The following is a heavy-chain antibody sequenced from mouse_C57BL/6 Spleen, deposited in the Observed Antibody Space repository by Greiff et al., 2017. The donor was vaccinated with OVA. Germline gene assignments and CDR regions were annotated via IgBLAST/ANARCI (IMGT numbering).Heavy chain of an antibody. V-gene: IGHV1-26*01. CDR3: ARGLLRTCAY. Sequence: EVQLQQSGPELVKPGASVKISCKASGYTFTDYYMNWVKQSHGKSLEWIGDINPNNGGTSYNQKFKGKATLTVDKSSSTAYMELRSLTSEDSAVYYGARGLLRTCAYWGQGTLVTVSA. CDR1: GYTFTDYY. D-gene: IGHD2-12*01. CDR2: INPNNGGT. J-gene: IGHJ3*01.